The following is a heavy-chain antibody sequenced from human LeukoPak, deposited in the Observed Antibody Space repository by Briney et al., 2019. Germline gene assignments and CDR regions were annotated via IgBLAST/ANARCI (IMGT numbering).Heavy chain of an antibody. V-gene: IGHV3-21*01. CDR2: ISSSSTYI. CDR3: AREPTAVIL. D-gene: IGHD5-18*01. Sequence: GGSLRLSRAASGFTSSSYSMNWVRQTPGKGLEWVSSISSSSTYIYYADSVKGRFTISRDNAKNSLYLQMNSLRAEDTAVYYCAREPTAVILWGQGTLVTVSS. CDR1: GFTSSSYS. J-gene: IGHJ4*02.